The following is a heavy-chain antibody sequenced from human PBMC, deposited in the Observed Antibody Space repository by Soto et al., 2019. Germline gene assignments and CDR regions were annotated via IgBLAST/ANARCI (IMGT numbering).Heavy chain of an antibody. CDR1: GDYVSSNRAA. J-gene: IGHJ4*02. V-gene: IGHV6-1*01. CDR2: TYYRSKWFN. CDR3: ARERGDPGAALSA. Sequence: SQTLSLTCAISGDYVSSNRAAWNWIRQSPSRGLEWLGRTYYRSKWFNDYAVSVKSRITVSPDTSKNEFSLQLNSMTPEDTAVYFCARERGDPGAALSARGKGTLVPVSS. D-gene: IGHD6-13*01.